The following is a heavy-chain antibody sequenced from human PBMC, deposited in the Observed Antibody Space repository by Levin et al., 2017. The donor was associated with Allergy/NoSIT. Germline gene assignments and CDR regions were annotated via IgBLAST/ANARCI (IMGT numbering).Heavy chain of an antibody. J-gene: IGHJ3*02. CDR2: IYTSGST. CDR1: GGSISSGSYY. CDR3: ARRNSGFDYEYAFDI. D-gene: IGHD5-12*01. Sequence: SQTLSLTCTVSGGSISSGSYYWSWIRQPAGKGLEWIGRIYTSGSTNYNPSLKSRVTISVDTSKNQFSLKLSSVTAADTAVYYCARRNSGFDYEYAFDIWGQGTMVTVSS. V-gene: IGHV4-61*02.